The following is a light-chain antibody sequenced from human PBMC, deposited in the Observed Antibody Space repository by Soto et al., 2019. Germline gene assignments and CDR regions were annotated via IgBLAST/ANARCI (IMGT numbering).Light chain of an antibody. CDR1: SSDVGGYNY. Sequence: QSALTQPPSASGSPEQSVTISCTGTSSDVGGYNYVSWYQQHPGKAPKLMIYEVSKRPSGVPDRFSGSKSGNTASLTVSGLQAEDEADYYCSSYAGSNNFWVFGGGTKVTVL. CDR2: EVS. V-gene: IGLV2-8*01. J-gene: IGLJ3*02. CDR3: SSYAGSNNFWV.